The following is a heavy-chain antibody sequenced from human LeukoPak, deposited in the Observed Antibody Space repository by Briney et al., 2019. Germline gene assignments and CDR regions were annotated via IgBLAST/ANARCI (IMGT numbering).Heavy chain of an antibody. D-gene: IGHD3-10*01. CDR3: ARDLSPDYYGSGRYFDY. CDR1: GGSISSGGYY. Sequence: TLSLTCTVSGGSISSGGYYWSWIRQHPGKGLEWIGYIYYSGSTYYNPSLKSRVTISVDTSKNQFSLKLSSVTAADTAVYYCARDLSPDYYGSGRYFDYWGQGTLVTVSS. CDR2: IYYSGST. J-gene: IGHJ4*02. V-gene: IGHV4-31*03.